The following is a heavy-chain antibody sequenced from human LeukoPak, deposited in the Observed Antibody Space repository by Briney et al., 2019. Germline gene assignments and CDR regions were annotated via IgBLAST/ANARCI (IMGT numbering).Heavy chain of an antibody. J-gene: IGHJ4*02. CDR2: ISAHNGNT. D-gene: IGHD4-11*01. CDR3: ARAETTLSRNY. Sequence: GASVNVSCKTSGYSFTNYGIIWVRQTPGQGLQWMGWISAHNGNTNYAQKLQGRVTLTTDTSTSTVYMELRSLTSDDTAVYYCARAETTLSRNYWGQGTLVTVSS. V-gene: IGHV1-18*01. CDR1: GYSFTNYG.